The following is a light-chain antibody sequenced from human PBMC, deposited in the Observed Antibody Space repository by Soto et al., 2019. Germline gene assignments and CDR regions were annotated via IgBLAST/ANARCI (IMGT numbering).Light chain of an antibody. CDR1: SSDVGGYNY. Sequence: QSVLTQPASVSWSPGQSITISCTGTSSDVGGYNYVSWYQQHPGKAPKLMIYDVSNRPSGVSNRFSGSKSGNTASLTISGLQAEDEADYYCSSYTSSTRYVFGTGT. CDR2: DVS. J-gene: IGLJ1*01. V-gene: IGLV2-14*01. CDR3: SSYTSSTRYV.